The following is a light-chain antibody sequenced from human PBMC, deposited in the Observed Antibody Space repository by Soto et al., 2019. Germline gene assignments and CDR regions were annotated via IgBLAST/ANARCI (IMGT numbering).Light chain of an antibody. CDR3: QQYYSYPQT. V-gene: IGKV1-8*01. CDR2: AAS. CDR1: QGISSY. J-gene: IGKJ1*01. Sequence: AIRMTQSPSSLSASTGDRVTITCRASQGISSYLAWYQQKPGKAPKLLIYAASTLQSGVPSRFSGSGSRTDFTLTISCLQSEDFATYYCQQYYSYPQTFGQGTKVEIK.